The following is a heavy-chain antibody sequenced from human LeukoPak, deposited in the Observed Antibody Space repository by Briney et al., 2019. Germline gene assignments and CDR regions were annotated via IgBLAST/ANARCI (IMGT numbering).Heavy chain of an antibody. Sequence: ASVKVSCKASGGTFSSYAISWVRQAPGQGLEWMGGIIPIFGTANYAQKFQGRVTITADESTSTAYMELSSLRSEDTAVYYCARDGAGQYQLTGMGQHWGQGTLVTVSS. CDR3: ARDGAGQYQLTGMGQH. CDR2: IIPIFGTA. D-gene: IGHD1-14*01. CDR1: GGTFSSYA. J-gene: IGHJ1*01. V-gene: IGHV1-69*13.